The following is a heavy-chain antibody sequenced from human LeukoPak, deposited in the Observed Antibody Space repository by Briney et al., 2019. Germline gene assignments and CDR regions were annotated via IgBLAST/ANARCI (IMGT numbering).Heavy chain of an antibody. V-gene: IGHV1-2*02. CDR2: ISPNSGGT. Sequence: GASVKVSCKASGYTFTSYGISWVRQAPGQGLEWMGWISPNSGGTNYAQNFQGRVTMTRDTSISTAYMELSRLRSDDTAVYYCARGSVATISGYWGQGTLVTVSS. CDR1: GYTFTSYG. D-gene: IGHD5-12*01. CDR3: ARGSVATISGY. J-gene: IGHJ4*02.